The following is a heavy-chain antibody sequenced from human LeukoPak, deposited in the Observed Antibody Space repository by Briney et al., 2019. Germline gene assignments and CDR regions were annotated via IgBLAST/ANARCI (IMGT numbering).Heavy chain of an antibody. D-gene: IGHD6-25*01. Sequence: PGGSLRLSCAASGFTFSSYGMHWVRQAPGKGLEWVSFIRYDGSNKYYADSVKGRFTISRDNSKNTLYLQMNSLRAEDTAVYCWAKQGRIAASKAYVDDAFDIWGQGTMVTVSS. CDR3: AKQGRIAASKAYVDDAFDI. CDR2: IRYDGSNK. V-gene: IGHV3-30*02. J-gene: IGHJ3*02. CDR1: GFTFSSYG.